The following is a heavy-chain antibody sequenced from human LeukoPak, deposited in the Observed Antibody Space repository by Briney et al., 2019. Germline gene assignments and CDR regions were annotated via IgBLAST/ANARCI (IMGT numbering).Heavy chain of an antibody. CDR1: GFTLSSYS. J-gene: IGHJ4*02. CDR3: ARDRNGDYYDSSGYSP. D-gene: IGHD3-22*01. V-gene: IGHV3-21*01. CDR2: ISSSSSYI. Sequence: GGSLRLSCAASGFTLSSYSMNWVRQAPGKGLEWVSSISSSSSYIYYADSLKGRFTIFRDNAKNSLYLQMNSLRAEDTAVYYCARDRNGDYYDSSGYSPWGQGTLVTVSS.